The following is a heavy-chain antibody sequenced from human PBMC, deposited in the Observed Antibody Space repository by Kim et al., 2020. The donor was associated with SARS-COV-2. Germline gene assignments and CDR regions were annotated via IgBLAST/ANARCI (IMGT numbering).Heavy chain of an antibody. D-gene: IGHD1-26*01. J-gene: IGHJ4*02. Sequence: YRPSLQGQVTIAADKSISTAYLQWSSLKASDTAMYYCARRTRSGSYYFDYWGQGTLVTVSS. V-gene: IGHV5-51*01. CDR3: ARRTRSGSYYFDY.